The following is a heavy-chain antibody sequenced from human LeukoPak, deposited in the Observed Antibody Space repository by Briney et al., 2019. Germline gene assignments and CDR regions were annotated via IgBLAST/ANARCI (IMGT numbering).Heavy chain of an antibody. Sequence: GGPLRLSCAASGFAFSSYGMHWVRQAPGKGLEWVAVIWYDGSNKYYADSVKGRFTVSRDNSKNTLYLQMNSLRAEDTAVYYCAAWGPGLDYWGQGTLVTVSS. CDR3: AAWGPGLDY. J-gene: IGHJ4*02. D-gene: IGHD7-27*01. CDR1: GFAFSSYG. CDR2: IWYDGSNK. V-gene: IGHV3-33*01.